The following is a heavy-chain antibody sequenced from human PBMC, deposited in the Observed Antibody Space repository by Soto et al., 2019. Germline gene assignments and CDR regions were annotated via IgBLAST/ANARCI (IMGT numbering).Heavy chain of an antibody. V-gene: IGHV4-4*02. CDR2: IYHSGST. CDR1: GGSISSSNW. J-gene: IGHJ4*02. Sequence: SETLSLTXAVSGGSISSSNWWSWVRQPPGKGLEWIGEIYHSGSTNYNPSLKSRVTISVDKSKNQFSLKLSSVTAADTAVYYCANRWRGHSYGPYYFDYWGQGTLVTVSS. CDR3: ANRWRGHSYGPYYFDY. D-gene: IGHD5-18*01.